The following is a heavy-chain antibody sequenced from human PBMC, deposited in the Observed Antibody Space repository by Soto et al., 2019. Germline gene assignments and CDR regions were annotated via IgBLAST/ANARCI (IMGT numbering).Heavy chain of an antibody. CDR3: ARRLYYDSSGFEGGGMDL. V-gene: IGHV4-39*01. CDR2: IYYSGST. D-gene: IGHD3-22*01. Sequence: QLQLQESGPGLVKPSETQSLTCTVSGGSIRSSSYYWGWIRQPPGKGLEWIGSIYYSGSTYYNPSLKSRVTISVDTSKNQFSLKLSSVTAADTSVYYCARRLYYDSSGFEGGGMDLWGQGTTVTVSS. J-gene: IGHJ6*02. CDR1: GGSIRSSSYY.